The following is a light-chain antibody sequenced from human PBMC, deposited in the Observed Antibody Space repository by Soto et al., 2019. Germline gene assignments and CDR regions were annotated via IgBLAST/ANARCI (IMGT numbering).Light chain of an antibody. V-gene: IGLV1-44*01. CDR3: AAWDDSLNGYV. Sequence: QSVLTQPPPASGTPGQRVTISCSGSSSNIGSNTVNWYQQLPGTAPKLLIYSNNQRPSGVPGRLSGSKSGTSASLAISGLQSEDEADYYCAAWDDSLNGYVFGTGTKVTVL. J-gene: IGLJ1*01. CDR2: SNN. CDR1: SSNIGSNT.